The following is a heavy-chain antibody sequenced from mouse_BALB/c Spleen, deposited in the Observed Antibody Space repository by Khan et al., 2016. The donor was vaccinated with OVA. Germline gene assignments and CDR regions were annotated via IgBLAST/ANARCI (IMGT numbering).Heavy chain of an antibody. CDR3: ARRPYGY. V-gene: IGHV5-9-3*01. CDR2: ITSGGSYT. Sequence: EVQLVESGGGLVKPGGSLKLSCAASGFIFSSYAMSWVRQTPEKRLEWVATITSGGSYTYYLDSVKGRFTISRDNATSTLSLHMSSLRSEDTAMYYCARRPYGYWGQGTTLTVSS. J-gene: IGHJ2*01. D-gene: IGHD2-10*02. CDR1: GFIFSSYA.